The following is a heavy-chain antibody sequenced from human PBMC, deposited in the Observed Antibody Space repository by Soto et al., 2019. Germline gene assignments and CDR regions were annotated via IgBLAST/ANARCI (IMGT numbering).Heavy chain of an antibody. V-gene: IGHV4-30-2*01. Sequence: SETLSLTCAVSGGSISSGGYSWSWIRQPPGKGLEWIGYIYHSGSPYYNPSLKSRVTISVDRSKNQFSLKLSSVTAADTAVYYCARERGLRRAAAGKGDWYYGMDVWGQGTTVTVSS. CDR3: ARERGLRRAAAGKGDWYYGMDV. J-gene: IGHJ6*02. D-gene: IGHD6-13*01. CDR2: IYHSGSP. CDR1: GGSISSGGYS.